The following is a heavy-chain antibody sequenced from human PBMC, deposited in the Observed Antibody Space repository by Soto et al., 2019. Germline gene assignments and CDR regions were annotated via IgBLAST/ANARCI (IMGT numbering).Heavy chain of an antibody. J-gene: IGHJ4*02. CDR3: ARRVFGALY. V-gene: IGHV3-7*01. CDR1: GFTFNRNW. Sequence: EVQLVESGGGLVQPGGSLRLSCAASGFTFNRNWMSWVRQAPGKGLEWVANIKQDGNEKDYVDSVKGRFTISRDNTKNSLYLQMNSLRVEDTAVYYCARRVFGALYWGQGTLVTVSS. D-gene: IGHD3-10*02. CDR2: IKQDGNEK.